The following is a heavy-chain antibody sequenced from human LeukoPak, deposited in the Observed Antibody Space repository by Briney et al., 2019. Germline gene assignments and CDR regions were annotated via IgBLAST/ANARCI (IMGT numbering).Heavy chain of an antibody. Sequence: SETLSLTCAVYGGSFSGYYWSWIRQPPGKGLEWIGEINHSGSTDYNPSLKSRVTISVDTSKNQFSLKLSSVTAADTAVYYCARELPGAYYDSSGYLLDYWGQGTLVTVSS. CDR1: GGSFSGYY. D-gene: IGHD3-22*01. CDR2: INHSGST. J-gene: IGHJ4*02. CDR3: ARELPGAYYDSSGYLLDY. V-gene: IGHV4-34*01.